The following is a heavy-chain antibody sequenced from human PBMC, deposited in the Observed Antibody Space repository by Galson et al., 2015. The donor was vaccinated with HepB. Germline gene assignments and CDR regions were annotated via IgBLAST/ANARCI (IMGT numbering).Heavy chain of an antibody. Sequence: ETLSLTCAVYGGSFSGYYWSWIRQPPGKGLEWIGEINHSGSTNYNPSLKSRVTISVDTSKNQFSLKLSSVTAADTAVYYCARGRRCSSTSCYFNWFDPWGQGTLVTVSS. CDR1: GGSFSGYY. V-gene: IGHV4-34*01. D-gene: IGHD2-2*01. CDR3: ARGRRCSSTSCYFNWFDP. J-gene: IGHJ5*02. CDR2: INHSGST.